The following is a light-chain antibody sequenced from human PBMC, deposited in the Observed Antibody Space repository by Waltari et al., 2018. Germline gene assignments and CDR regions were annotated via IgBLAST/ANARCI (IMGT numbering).Light chain of an antibody. CDR1: SSDVGGYNF. J-gene: IGLJ3*02. CDR3: TSYTSSSTLL. Sequence: QSALTQPASVSGSPGQSITISCTGTSSDVGGYNFVSWYQHHPGKAPKLVISEVSNRPSGSSNRFSGSKSGDTASLTISGLQPEDEADYYCTSYTSSSTLLFGGGTKVTVL. CDR2: EVS. V-gene: IGLV2-14*01.